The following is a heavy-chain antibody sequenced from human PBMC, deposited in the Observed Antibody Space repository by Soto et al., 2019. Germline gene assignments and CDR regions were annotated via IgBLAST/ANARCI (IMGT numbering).Heavy chain of an antibody. CDR3: ARDRVHSFDSSSSYFDY. CDR2: ISYDGSNK. V-gene: IGHV3-30-3*01. CDR1: GFTFSSYA. J-gene: IGHJ4*02. D-gene: IGHD6-6*01. Sequence: GGSLRLSCAASGFTFSSYAMHWVRQAPGKGLEWVAVISYDGSNKYYADSVKGRFTISRDNSKNTLYLQMNSLRAEDTAVYYCARDRVHSFDSSSSYFDYWGQGTLVTVSS.